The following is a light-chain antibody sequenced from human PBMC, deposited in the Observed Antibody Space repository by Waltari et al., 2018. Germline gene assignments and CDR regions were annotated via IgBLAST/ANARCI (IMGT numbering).Light chain of an antibody. CDR1: QSVSSSY. J-gene: IGKJ1*01. V-gene: IGKV3-20*01. CDR2: GAS. CDR3: QQYGSSPWT. Sequence: IVLTQSPGTLSLSPGERATLSCRASQSVSSSYLAWYQQKPGQAPRVLIHGASNRATGIPDRFSGSGSGTDFTLTISRLEPEDFAVDYCQQYGSSPWTFGQGTKVEIK.